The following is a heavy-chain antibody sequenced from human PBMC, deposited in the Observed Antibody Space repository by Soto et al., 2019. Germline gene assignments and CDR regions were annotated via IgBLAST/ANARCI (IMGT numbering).Heavy chain of an antibody. CDR2: VNDRWGS. CDR1: GGSISDYY. CDR3: ARHLYSGYDIDFDY. V-gene: IGHV4-59*01. D-gene: IGHD5-12*01. J-gene: IGHJ4*02. Sequence: PSETLSLTCTVSGGSISDYYWAWIRLPPGKGLEWIAYVNDRWGSHYNPSLKSRVAISLDTSKNQFSLKLTSVTAADTAVYYCARHLYSGYDIDFDYWGQGTLVTVSS.